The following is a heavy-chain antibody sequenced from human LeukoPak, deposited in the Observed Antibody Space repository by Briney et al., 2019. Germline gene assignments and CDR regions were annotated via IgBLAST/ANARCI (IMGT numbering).Heavy chain of an antibody. CDR1: GFTFSSYS. CDR3: AKDEYSSSPSSFDY. J-gene: IGHJ4*02. CDR2: ITTSSSYI. V-gene: IGHV3-21*01. D-gene: IGHD6-13*01. Sequence: GGSLRLSCAASGFTFSSYSLNWVRQAPGKGLEWVSSITTSSSYIYYADSVKGRFTISRDNAKNSLSLQMNSLRAEDTAVYYCAKDEYSSSPSSFDYWGQGTLVTVSS.